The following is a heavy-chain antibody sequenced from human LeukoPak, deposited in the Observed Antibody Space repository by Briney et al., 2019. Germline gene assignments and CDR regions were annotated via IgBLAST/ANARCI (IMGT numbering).Heavy chain of an antibody. CDR3: ARDEVDTPPFDY. V-gene: IGHV4-61*02. Sequence: SETLSLTCNVSGGSISSGHYYWSWIRQPAGKGLEWIGRIYVSGTSVYNPSLKSRVTMSVDTSKNQLSLRLKSVTAADTAVYYCARDEVDTPPFDYLGQGTLVTVSS. CDR1: GGSISSGHYY. J-gene: IGHJ4*02. CDR2: IYVSGTS. D-gene: IGHD5-18*01.